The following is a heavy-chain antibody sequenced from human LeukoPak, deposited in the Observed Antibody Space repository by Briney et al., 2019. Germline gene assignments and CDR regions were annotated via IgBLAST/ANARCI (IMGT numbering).Heavy chain of an antibody. CDR1: GFTFDDYA. D-gene: IGHD6-19*01. V-gene: IGHV3-9*01. CDR2: ISWNSCSI. Sequence: GGSLRLSCAASGFTFDDYAMHWVRQAPGKGLEWVSGISWNSCSIGYADSVKGRFTISRDNAKNSLYLQMNSLRAEDTAVYYCAREAVAGFGYWGQGTLVTVSS. CDR3: AREAVAGFGY. J-gene: IGHJ4*02.